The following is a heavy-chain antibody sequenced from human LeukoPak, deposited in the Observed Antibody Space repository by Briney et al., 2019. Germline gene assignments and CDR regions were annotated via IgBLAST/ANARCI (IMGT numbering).Heavy chain of an antibody. CDR1: GYSFTSYW. D-gene: IGHD2-2*01. J-gene: IGHJ6*02. Sequence: GESLKISCKGSGYSFTSYWIGWVRQMLGKGLEWMGIIYPGDSDTRYSPSFQGQVTISADKSISTAYLQWSSLKASDTAMYYCARQYCSSTSCYADYYYGMDVWGQGTMVTVS. CDR3: ARQYCSSTSCYADYYYGMDV. V-gene: IGHV5-51*01. CDR2: IYPGDSDT.